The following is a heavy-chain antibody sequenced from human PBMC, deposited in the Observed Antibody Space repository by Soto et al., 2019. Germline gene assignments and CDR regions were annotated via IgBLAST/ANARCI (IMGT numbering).Heavy chain of an antibody. J-gene: IGHJ5*02. Sequence: GGSLRLSCAASGFTFSSYILNWARQAPGKGLAWDGYIIISSSTIYYADSAKGRFTTARDNAKNTQYLQMNSLRDEDTVLYYCDRESDWFDPWGQGTLVTVSS. V-gene: IGHV3-48*02. CDR1: GFTFSSYI. CDR2: IIISSSTI. CDR3: DRESDWFDP.